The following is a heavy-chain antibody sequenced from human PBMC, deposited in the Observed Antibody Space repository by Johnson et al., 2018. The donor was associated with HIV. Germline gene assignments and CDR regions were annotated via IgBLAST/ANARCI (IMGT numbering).Heavy chain of an antibody. CDR1: GFTFSSYA. CDR2: IGTAGDT. CDR3: ATRTQDKGAFDI. V-gene: IGHV3-13*01. Sequence: VQLVEFGGGVVQPGKSLRLSCAASGFTFSSYAMHWVRQATGKGLEWVSGIGTAGDTYYPGSVKGRFTISRENAKNSLYLQMNSLRAGDTAVYYCATRTQDKGAFDIWGQVTMVTVSS. J-gene: IGHJ3*02.